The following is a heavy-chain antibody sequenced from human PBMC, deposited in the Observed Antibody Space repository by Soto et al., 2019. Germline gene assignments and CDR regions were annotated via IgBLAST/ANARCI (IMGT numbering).Heavy chain of an antibody. CDR3: AKDMGGARYYDILTGYYLPGYYYYGMDV. V-gene: IGHV3-43*01. CDR2: ISWDGGST. D-gene: IGHD3-9*01. CDR1: GFTFDDYT. Sequence: GGSLRLSCAASGFTFDDYTMHWVRQAPGKGLEWVSLISWDGGSTYYADSVKGRFTISRDNSKNSLYLQMNSLRTEDTALYYCAKDMGGARYYDILTGYYLPGYYYYGMDVWGQGTTVTVSS. J-gene: IGHJ6*02.